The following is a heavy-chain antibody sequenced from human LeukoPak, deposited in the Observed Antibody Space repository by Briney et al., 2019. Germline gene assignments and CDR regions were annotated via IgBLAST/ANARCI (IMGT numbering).Heavy chain of an antibody. V-gene: IGHV4-39*07. CDR1: GGSISSSSYY. J-gene: IGHJ4*02. CDR2: INYSGST. D-gene: IGHD2-15*01. CDR3: ARDYLLGYCSGGSCSERDY. Sequence: KPSETLSLTCTVSGGSISSSSYYWGWIRQPPGKGLEWIGSINYSGSTYYNPSLKSRVTISLDTSKNQFSLKLSSVTAADTAVYYCARDYLLGYCSGGSCSERDYWGQGTLVTVSS.